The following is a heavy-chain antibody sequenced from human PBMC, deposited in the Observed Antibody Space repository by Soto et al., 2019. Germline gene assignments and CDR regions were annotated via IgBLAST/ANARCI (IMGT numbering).Heavy chain of an antibody. V-gene: IGHV3-48*01. CDR2: INSRSSSI. J-gene: IGHJ4*01. Sequence: EVQVVESGGGLVQPGGSLRLSCAASGFTFSSFSMNWVRQAPGKGLEWISYINSRSSSIHYGGSVKGRFTVSRDNAKQSVYLQMNSLRAEDTAIYYCAREGLEDEDIVATRPYYSDSWGRGTLVTVSS. CDR1: GFTFSSFS. D-gene: IGHD5-12*01. CDR3: AREGLEDEDIVATRPYYSDS.